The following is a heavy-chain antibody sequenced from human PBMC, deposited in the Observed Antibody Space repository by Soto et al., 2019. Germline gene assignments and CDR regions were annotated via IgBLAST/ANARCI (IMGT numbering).Heavy chain of an antibody. D-gene: IGHD2-2*02. CDR2: IIPIFGTA. CDR1: GGTFSSYA. CDR3: ARVPCSSTSCYTRNWFDP. V-gene: IGHV1-69*06. J-gene: IGHJ5*02. Sequence: QVQLVQSGAEVKKPGSSVKVSCKASGGTFSSYAISWVRQAPGQGLEWMGGIIPIFGTANYAQKFQGRVTITADKFTSTAYMELSSLRSEDTAVYYCARVPCSSTSCYTRNWFDPWGQGTLVTVSS.